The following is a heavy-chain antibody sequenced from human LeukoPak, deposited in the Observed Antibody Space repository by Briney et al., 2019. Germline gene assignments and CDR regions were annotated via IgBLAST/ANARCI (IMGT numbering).Heavy chain of an antibody. CDR3: AREGNVLLWFGELFPLDY. J-gene: IGHJ4*02. V-gene: IGHV1-18*01. Sequence: ASVKVSCKASGYTFTSYGTSWVRQAPGQGLEWMGWISAYNGNTNYAQKLQGRVTMTTDTSTSTAYMELRSLRSDDTAMYYCAREGNVLLWFGELFPLDYWGQGTLVTVSS. CDR1: GYTFTSYG. D-gene: IGHD3-10*01. CDR2: ISAYNGNT.